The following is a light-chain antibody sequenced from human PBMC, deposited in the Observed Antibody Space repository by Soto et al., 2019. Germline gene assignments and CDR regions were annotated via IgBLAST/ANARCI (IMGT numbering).Light chain of an antibody. CDR1: QSVFYSPNNKNY. CDR2: WAS. CDR3: QQYYNASRT. V-gene: IGKV4-1*01. Sequence: DIVLTQSPDSLAVSLGERATINCKSSQSVFYSPNNKNYLAWYQQRPGQPPKLLISWASTRQFGVPDRFSGSGSGTDFTLTISSLQAEDVAVYYCQQYYNASRTFGQGTKVEVK. J-gene: IGKJ1*01.